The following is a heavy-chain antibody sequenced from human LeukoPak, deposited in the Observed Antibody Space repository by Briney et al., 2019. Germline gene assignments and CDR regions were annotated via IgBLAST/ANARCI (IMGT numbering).Heavy chain of an antibody. CDR3: ARAATDYDFWSGYPPRRWFDP. CDR2: INPNSGGT. V-gene: IGHV1-2*02. Sequence: ASVKVSCKASGYTFTGYYMHWVRQAPGQGLEWMGWINPNSGGTNYAQKFQGRVTMTRDTPISTAYMELSRLRSDDTAVYYCARAATDYDFWSGYPPRRWFDPWGQGTLVTVSS. CDR1: GYTFTGYY. D-gene: IGHD3-3*01. J-gene: IGHJ5*02.